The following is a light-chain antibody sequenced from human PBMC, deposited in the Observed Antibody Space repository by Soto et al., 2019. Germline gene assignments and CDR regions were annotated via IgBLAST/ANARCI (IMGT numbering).Light chain of an antibody. J-gene: IGLJ1*01. CDR1: SSDVGGYNY. V-gene: IGLV2-8*01. CDR3: SSYAGANSPYV. CDR2: EVS. Sequence: QSALTQPPSASGSPGQSFAISCTGTSSDVGGYNYVSWYQQHPGKAPKLIIYEVSTRSSGVPDRFSGSKSGNTASLTVSGLQADDEADYYCSSYAGANSPYVFGTGTQLTVL.